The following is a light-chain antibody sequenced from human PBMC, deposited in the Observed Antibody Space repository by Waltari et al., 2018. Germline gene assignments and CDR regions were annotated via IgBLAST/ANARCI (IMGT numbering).Light chain of an antibody. CDR2: WAS. J-gene: IGKJ3*01. Sequence: DIVMTQSPGSLAVSLGERATINCKSSQSVVYSSNNKNYLAWYQQKPGQPPKLLIYWASTRESGVPDRFSGSGSGTDFTITITSLQAEDVAVYYCQQYYDTPVTFSPGTKVDIK. V-gene: IGKV4-1*01. CDR1: QSVVYSSNNKNY. CDR3: QQYYDTPVT.